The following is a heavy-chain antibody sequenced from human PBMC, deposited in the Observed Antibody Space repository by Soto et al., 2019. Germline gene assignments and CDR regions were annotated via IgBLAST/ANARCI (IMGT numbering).Heavy chain of an antibody. CDR2: IKICGDNT. D-gene: IGHD3-22*01. CDR3: ARRAYYFDGTGSQAFDI. Sequence: EVQLLESGGGLRQPGGSLRLSCVGSGYNFNKYAVSWVRQAPGQGLEWVSTIKICGDNTFYTDSVKGRFTISRDNSKNMLYLEMNSLTAEDTAVYYCARRAYYFDGTGSQAFDIWGQGTRVTVSS. CDR1: GYNFNKYA. J-gene: IGHJ3*02. V-gene: IGHV3-23*01.